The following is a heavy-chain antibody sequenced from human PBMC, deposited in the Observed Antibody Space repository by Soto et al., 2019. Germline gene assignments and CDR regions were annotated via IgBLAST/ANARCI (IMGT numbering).Heavy chain of an antibody. D-gene: IGHD6-19*01. CDR1: DGFISSYY. Sequence: LSLTCSVPDGFISSYYWNWIRQPPGKGLEWIGYIYYSGSTNYNPSLKSRVTISVDTTKNQFSLKLSSVTAADTAVYYCARGFSGWFDYWGQGTLVTVSS. CDR3: ARGFSGWFDY. CDR2: IYYSGST. J-gene: IGHJ4*02. V-gene: IGHV4-59*01.